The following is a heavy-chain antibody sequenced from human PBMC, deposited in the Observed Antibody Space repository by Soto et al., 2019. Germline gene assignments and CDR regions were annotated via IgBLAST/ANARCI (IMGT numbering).Heavy chain of an antibody. V-gene: IGHV3-30*18. CDR1: GFTFSSYG. CDR2: ISYDGSNK. CDR3: AKDPSDIAVAGTVLPLGFFDY. D-gene: IGHD6-19*01. J-gene: IGHJ4*02. Sequence: GGSLRLSCAASGFTFSSYGMHWVRQAPGKGLEWVAVISYDGSNKYYADSVKGRFTISRDNSKNTLYLQMNSLRAEDTAVYYCAKDPSDIAVAGTVLPLGFFDYWGQGTLVTVSS.